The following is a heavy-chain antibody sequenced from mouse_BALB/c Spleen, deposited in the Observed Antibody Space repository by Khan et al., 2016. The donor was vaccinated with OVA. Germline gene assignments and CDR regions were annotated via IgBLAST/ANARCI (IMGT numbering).Heavy chain of an antibody. CDR3: ATSSSYGDSDV. D-gene: IGHD1-3*01. Sequence: QIQLVQSGPELKKPGETVKISCKASGYTFTNYGMNWVKQAPGKGLKWMGWINTYTGEPTYADDFKGRFVFSLETSSSTAYLQISNLQTEDMTTXYCATSSSYGDSDVWGEGTTVTVSS. CDR2: INTYTGEP. V-gene: IGHV9-1*02. J-gene: IGHJ1*01. CDR1: GYTFTNYG.